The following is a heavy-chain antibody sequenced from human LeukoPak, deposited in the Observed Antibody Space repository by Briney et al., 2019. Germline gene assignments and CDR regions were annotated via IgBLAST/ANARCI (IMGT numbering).Heavy chain of an antibody. CDR3: ARDKGYSQDY. J-gene: IGHJ4*02. D-gene: IGHD5-18*01. CDR2: INGDGSSL. CDR1: GFTFRNYW. Sequence: GGSLRLSCAASGFTFRNYWMHWVRQAPGKGLVWVSHINGDGSSLSYADSVKGRFTISRDNAKNTLYLQLSNLRVGDTAVYYCARDKGYSQDYWGQGTLVTVSS. V-gene: IGHV3-74*01.